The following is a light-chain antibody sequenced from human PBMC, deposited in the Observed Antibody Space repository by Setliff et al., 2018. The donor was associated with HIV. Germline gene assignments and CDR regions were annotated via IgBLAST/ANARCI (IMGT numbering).Light chain of an antibody. J-gene: IGLJ1*01. CDR3: SSYAITNTLP. V-gene: IGLV2-14*01. CDR1: SSDVGGYNY. CDR2: EVR. Sequence: LSQPASVSGSPGQSITISCTGTSSDVGGYNYVSWYQQHPGKAPKLILYEVRNRPSGVSNRFSGSKSGNTASLTISGLQAEDEADYYCSSYAITNTLPFGTGTKGTVL.